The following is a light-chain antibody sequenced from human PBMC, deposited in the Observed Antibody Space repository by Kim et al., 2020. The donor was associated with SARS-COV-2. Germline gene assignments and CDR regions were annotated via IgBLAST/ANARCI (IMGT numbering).Light chain of an antibody. J-gene: IGLJ3*02. V-gene: IGLV3-19*01. CDR3: NSRDSSGNHNWV. CDR2: GKN. CDR1: SLRSYY. Sequence: LGQTVRITCQGDSLRSYYASWYQQKPGQAPVLVSYGKNNRPSGIPDRFSGSSSGNTASLTITGAQAEDEADYYCNSRDSSGNHNWVFGGGTQLTVL.